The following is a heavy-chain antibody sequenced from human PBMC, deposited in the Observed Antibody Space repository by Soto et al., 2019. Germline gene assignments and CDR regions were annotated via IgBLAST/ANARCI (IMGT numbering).Heavy chain of an antibody. D-gene: IGHD4-17*01. CDR3: ARHASTTVTYYFDY. CDR2: IYYSGST. Sequence: SETLSLTCTVSGGSISSSSYYWGWIRQPPGKGLEWIGSIYYSGSTYYNPSLKSRVAISVDTSKNQFSLKLSSVTAADTAVYYCARHASTTVTYYFDYWGQGTLVTVSS. J-gene: IGHJ4*02. V-gene: IGHV4-39*01. CDR1: GGSISSSSYY.